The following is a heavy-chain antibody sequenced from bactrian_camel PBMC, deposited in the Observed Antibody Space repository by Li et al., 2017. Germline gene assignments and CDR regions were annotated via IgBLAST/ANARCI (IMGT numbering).Heavy chain of an antibody. CDR2: IYTGGGST. J-gene: IGHJ6*01. V-gene: IGHV3S40*01. CDR1: GFTFGSYG. D-gene: IGHD2*01. Sequence: VQLMESGGGLVQPGGSLRLSCAASGFTFGSYGMSWVRQAPGKGLEWVSSIYTGGGSTYYADSVKGRFTISKDNANNIVYLQMNSLKPEDTAVYYCVIGGNLYLVFDYWGQGTQVTVS. CDR3: VIGGNLYLVFDY.